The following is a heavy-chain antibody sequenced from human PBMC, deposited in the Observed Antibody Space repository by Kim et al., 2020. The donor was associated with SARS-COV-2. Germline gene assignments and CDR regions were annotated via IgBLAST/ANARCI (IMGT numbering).Heavy chain of an antibody. CDR3: ARGNSYDY. D-gene: IGHD1-1*01. J-gene: IGHJ4*02. CDR2: IYQSGDT. V-gene: IGHV4-59*02. CDR1: GGSVNSYY. Sequence: SETLSLTCTVSGGSVNSYYWNWIRQLPGKGLEYIGYIYQSGDTNYNPSLKSRVTMSIDTSKNQFSLKLSSVTAADTAVYYCARGNSYDYWGQGILVTVSS.